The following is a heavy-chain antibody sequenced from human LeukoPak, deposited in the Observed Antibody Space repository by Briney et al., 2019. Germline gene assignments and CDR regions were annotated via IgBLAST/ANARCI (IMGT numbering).Heavy chain of an antibody. Sequence: GGSVRLSCAASGFTFSDYYMSWIRQAPGKGLEWVSYISSSGSTIYYADSVKGRFTISRDNAKNSLYLQMNSLRAEDTAVYYCARAYERLPLDYWGQGTLVTVSS. V-gene: IGHV3-11*04. D-gene: IGHD6-25*01. CDR3: ARAYERLPLDY. CDR1: GFTFSDYY. J-gene: IGHJ4*02. CDR2: ISSSGSTI.